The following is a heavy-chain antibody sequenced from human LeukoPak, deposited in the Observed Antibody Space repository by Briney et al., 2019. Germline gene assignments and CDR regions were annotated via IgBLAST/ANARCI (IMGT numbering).Heavy chain of an antibody. CDR3: ARDPGSTINWFDP. Sequence: PSETLSLTCTVSGGSITLDYWSWIRQPPGKGLEWIGYIYESGSTNYNSSLKSRVTISIDTSKNRFSLKLSSVTAADTAVYYCARDPGSTINWFDPWGQGTLVTVSS. D-gene: IGHD6-13*01. CDR1: GGSITLDY. J-gene: IGHJ5*02. CDR2: IYESGST. V-gene: IGHV4-59*12.